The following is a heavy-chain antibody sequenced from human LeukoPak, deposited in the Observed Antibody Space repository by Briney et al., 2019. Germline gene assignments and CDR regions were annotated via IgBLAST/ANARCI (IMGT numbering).Heavy chain of an antibody. V-gene: IGHV1-69*05. CDR1: GGTFSGYA. CDR2: IIPIFGTA. J-gene: IGHJ4*02. D-gene: IGHD6-19*01. CDR3: ARDRGIAVAGVFDY. Sequence: SVKVSCKASGGTFSGYAISWVRQAPGQGLEWMGGIIPIFGTANYAQKFQGRVTITTDESTSTAYMELSSLRSEDTAVYYCARDRGIAVAGVFDYWGQGTLVTVSS.